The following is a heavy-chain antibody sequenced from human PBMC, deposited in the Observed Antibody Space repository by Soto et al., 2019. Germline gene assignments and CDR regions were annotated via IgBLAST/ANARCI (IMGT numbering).Heavy chain of an antibody. D-gene: IGHD2-2*01. CDR2: ISGSGGTT. CDR1: GFTFSSYA. Sequence: EVQLLESGGGLVQPGGSLRLSCAASGFTFSSYAMSWVRQAPGKGLEWVSAISGSGGTTYYTDSVKGRFTISRDNSKNTLYLQMNSLRVEDTAVSYCAKYCSSTSCLVVYGMDVWGQGTTVTVSS. V-gene: IGHV3-23*01. CDR3: AKYCSSTSCLVVYGMDV. J-gene: IGHJ6*02.